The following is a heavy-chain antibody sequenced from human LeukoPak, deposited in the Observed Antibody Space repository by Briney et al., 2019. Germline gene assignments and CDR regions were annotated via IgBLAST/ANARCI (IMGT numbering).Heavy chain of an antibody. J-gene: IGHJ4*02. CDR2: IYYSGST. CDR3: ARGTTKVNFDY. CDR1: GDSISSSSFY. D-gene: IGHD4-17*01. Sequence: SETLSLTCTVSGDSISSSSFYWGWIRQPPGKGLEWIGSIYYSGSTYYNPSLKSRVTISVDTSKNQFSLKLSSVTAADTAVYYCARGTTKVNFDYWGQGTLVIVSS. V-gene: IGHV4-39*07.